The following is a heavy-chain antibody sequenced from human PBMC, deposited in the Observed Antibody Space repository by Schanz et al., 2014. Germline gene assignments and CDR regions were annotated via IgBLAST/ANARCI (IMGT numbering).Heavy chain of an antibody. CDR2: FIPILDVG. D-gene: IGHD2-2*01. J-gene: IGHJ3*02. V-gene: IGHV1-69*02. Sequence: QVQLVQSGAEVKKPGSSVKVSCKASRSTFSSYTISWVRQARGQGLEWVGRFIPILDVGNYAQQFQGRVTFTADKSSDTAYMELSSLRSEDTAVYYGARGTMPGTFDIWGQGTMVTVSS. CDR1: RSTFSSYT. CDR3: ARGTMPGTFDI.